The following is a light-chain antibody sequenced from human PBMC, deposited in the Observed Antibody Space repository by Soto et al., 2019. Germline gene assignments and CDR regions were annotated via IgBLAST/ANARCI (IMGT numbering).Light chain of an antibody. Sequence: EIVFTQSPGTLSLSPGERATLSCRASQSVSSSYLAWYQQNRGQAPRLLIYGASSRATGIPDRFSGSGSGTDFTLTISRLEPEDFAVYYCQQYGSSRWTFGQGTKVDIK. CDR3: QQYGSSRWT. CDR2: GAS. J-gene: IGKJ1*01. CDR1: QSVSSSY. V-gene: IGKV3-20*01.